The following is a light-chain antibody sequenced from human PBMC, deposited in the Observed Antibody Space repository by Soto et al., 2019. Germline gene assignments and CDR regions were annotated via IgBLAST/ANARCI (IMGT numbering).Light chain of an antibody. CDR3: SSYTSSTSVI. CDR2: EVS. CDR1: SSDVGGYNY. Sequence: QSALTQPASVSGSPGQLITISCTGTSSDVGGYNYVSWYQQHPGKAPKLMISEVSNRPSGVSNHFSGSKSGNTASLTISGLQAEDEADYYCSSYTSSTSVIFGGGTKLTVL. V-gene: IGLV2-14*01. J-gene: IGLJ2*01.